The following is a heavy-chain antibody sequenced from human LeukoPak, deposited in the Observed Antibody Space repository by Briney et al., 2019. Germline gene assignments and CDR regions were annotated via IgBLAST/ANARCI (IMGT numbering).Heavy chain of an antibody. CDR3: ARGRRRAIAAAGYGMDV. V-gene: IGHV3-23*01. CDR1: GFTFSSYV. J-gene: IGHJ6*02. Sequence: GGSLRLSCAASGFTFSSYVMSWVRQAPGKGLEWVSAVSDSGGAAFYADSVKGRFTISRDNSKNTLYLQMNSLRAEVTAVYYCARGRRRAIAAAGYGMDVWGQGTTVTVSS. CDR2: VSDSGGAA. D-gene: IGHD6-13*01.